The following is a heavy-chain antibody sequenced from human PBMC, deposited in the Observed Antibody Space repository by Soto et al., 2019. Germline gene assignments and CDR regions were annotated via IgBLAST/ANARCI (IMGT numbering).Heavy chain of an antibody. V-gene: IGHV6-1*01. CDR2: TYYRSKWYN. J-gene: IGHJ6*02. CDR1: RDSVSSNSAA. Sequence: SQTLSLTCAISRDSVSSNSAAWNWIRQSPSRGLEWLGRTYYRSKWYNDYAVSVKSRITINPDTSKNQFSLQLNSVTPEDTAVYYCARGFLSSGWYSYYYGMDVWGQGTTVTVSS. CDR3: ARGFLSSGWYSYYYGMDV. D-gene: IGHD6-19*01.